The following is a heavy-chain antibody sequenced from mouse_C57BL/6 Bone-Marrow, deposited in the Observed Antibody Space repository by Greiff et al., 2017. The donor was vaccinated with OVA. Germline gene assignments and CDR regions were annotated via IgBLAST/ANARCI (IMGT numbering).Heavy chain of an antibody. D-gene: IGHD1-1*02. CDR3: ARSSYYARDY. V-gene: IGHV1-81*01. CDR1: GYTFTSYG. CDR2: IYPRSGNT. Sequence: VKVVESGAELARPGASVKLSCKASGYTFTSYGISWVKQRTGQGLEWIGEIYPRSGNTYYNEKFKGKATLTADKSSSTAYMELRSLTSDDAAVYFCARSSYYARDYWGQGTTLTVSA. J-gene: IGHJ2*01.